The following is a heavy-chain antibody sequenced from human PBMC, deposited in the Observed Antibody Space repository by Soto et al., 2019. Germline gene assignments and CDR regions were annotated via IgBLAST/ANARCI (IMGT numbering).Heavy chain of an antibody. CDR1: GYYFSNYA. Sequence: GESLKIACKGCGYYFSNYAIICVRQLPGKGLEWMGKIDPGSSDANYSTSFQGHVAISAEMSITTAYLLWGSLKASDSAIYYCTRRAALRPGYYAMDVWGQGTTVTVSS. CDR3: TRRAALRPGYYAMDV. D-gene: IGHD3-3*02. CDR2: IDPGSSDA. V-gene: IGHV5-10-1*01. J-gene: IGHJ6*02.